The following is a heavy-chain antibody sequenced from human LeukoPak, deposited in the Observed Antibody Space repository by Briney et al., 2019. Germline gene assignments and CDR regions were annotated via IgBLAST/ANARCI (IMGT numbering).Heavy chain of an antibody. CDR2: ISAYNGNT. CDR3: ARERGYCSSTSCYVGDLYYYYGMDV. Sequence: ASVKVSCKASGYTFTSYGISWARQAPGQGLEWMGWISAYNGNTNYAQKLQGRVTMTTDTSTSTAYMELRSLRSDDTAVYYCARERGYCSSTSCYVGDLYYYYGMDVWGKGTTVTVSS. J-gene: IGHJ6*04. D-gene: IGHD2-2*01. V-gene: IGHV1-18*04. CDR1: GYTFTSYG.